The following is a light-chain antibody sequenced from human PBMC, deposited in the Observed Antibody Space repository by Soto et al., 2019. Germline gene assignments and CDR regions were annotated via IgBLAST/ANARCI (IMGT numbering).Light chain of an antibody. CDR2: GTS. CDR3: QQYGSSPLT. CDR1: QSVRSSY. V-gene: IGKV3-20*01. Sequence: EIVLTQSPGTLSLSPGERATLSCRASQSVRSSYLAWYQQKPGQAPRLLIYGTSSRATGIPDRVIGSESGTDFTLTITRLEPEDFAVYYCQQYGSSPLTFGGGTKVEIK. J-gene: IGKJ4*01.